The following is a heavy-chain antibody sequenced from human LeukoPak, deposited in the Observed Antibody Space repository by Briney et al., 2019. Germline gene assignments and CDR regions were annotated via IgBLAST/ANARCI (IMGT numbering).Heavy chain of an antibody. CDR3: ARGAGGLDY. J-gene: IGHJ4*02. CDR2: VNGGGTST. Sequence: GGPLRLSCAASGFTFSTYWMHWVRQVPGKGLVWVSHVNGGGTSTSYVGSVKGRFTISRDNAKNTLYLQMNSLRADDTAVYYCARGAGGLDYWGQGILITVSS. CDR1: GFTFSTYW. D-gene: IGHD6-13*01. V-gene: IGHV3-74*01.